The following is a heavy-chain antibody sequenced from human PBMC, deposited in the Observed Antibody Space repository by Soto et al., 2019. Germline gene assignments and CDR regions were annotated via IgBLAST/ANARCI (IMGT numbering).Heavy chain of an antibody. Sequence: EVQLLESGGGLVQPGGSLRLSCAASGLTFSSYAMSWVRQAPGKGLEWVSAISGSGGSTYYADSVKGRFTISRDNSKNTLYLQMNSLRAEDTAVYYCAQPPFGIFGVVNYFDYWGQGTLVTVSS. CDR1: GLTFSSYA. J-gene: IGHJ4*02. D-gene: IGHD3-3*01. CDR3: AQPPFGIFGVVNYFDY. CDR2: ISGSGGST. V-gene: IGHV3-23*01.